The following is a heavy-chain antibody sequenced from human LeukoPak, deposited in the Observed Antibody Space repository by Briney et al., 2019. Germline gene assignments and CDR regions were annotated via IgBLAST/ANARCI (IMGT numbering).Heavy chain of an antibody. Sequence: GGSLRLSCAASGFTFDDYGMSWVRQAPGKGLEWVSVIYSGGSTYYADSVKGRFTISRDNSKNTLYLQMNSLRAEDTAVYYCARGGPAAGRFDYWGQGTLVTVSS. D-gene: IGHD6-13*01. CDR3: ARGGPAAGRFDY. CDR2: IYSGGST. J-gene: IGHJ4*02. V-gene: IGHV3-66*01. CDR1: GFTFDDYG.